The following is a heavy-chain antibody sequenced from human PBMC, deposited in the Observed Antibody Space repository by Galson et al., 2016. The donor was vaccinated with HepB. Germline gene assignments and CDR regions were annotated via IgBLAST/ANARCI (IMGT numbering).Heavy chain of an antibody. V-gene: IGHV4-4*02. CDR2: IYHTGTS. CDR1: GASISDSNW. D-gene: IGHD2-2*01. CDR3: ARAAIIPGARMVFDP. J-gene: IGHJ5*02. Sequence: SETLSLTCAVYGASISDSNWWTWVRQVPGKGLEWIWEIYHTGTSNNNPFLSSRFTLSVDKSRNQISLNVTSVTAADTAVYYCARAAIIPGARMVFDPWGQGILVTVSS.